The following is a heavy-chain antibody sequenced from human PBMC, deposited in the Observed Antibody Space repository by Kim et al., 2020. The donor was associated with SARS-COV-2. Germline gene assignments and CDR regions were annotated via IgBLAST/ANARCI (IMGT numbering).Heavy chain of an antibody. J-gene: IGHJ4*02. V-gene: IGHV4-59*08. CDR1: GGSISSYY. Sequence: SETLSLTCTVSGGSISSYYWSWIRQPPGKGLEWIGYIYYSGSTNYNPSLKSRVTISVDTSKNQFSLKLSSVTAADTAVYYCARLCSGGSCYNSYYFDYWGQGTLVTVSS. CDR2: IYYSGST. D-gene: IGHD2-15*01. CDR3: ARLCSGGSCYNSYYFDY.